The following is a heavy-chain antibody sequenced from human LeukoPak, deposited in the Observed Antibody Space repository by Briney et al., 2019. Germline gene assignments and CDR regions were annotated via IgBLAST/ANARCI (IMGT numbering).Heavy chain of an antibody. D-gene: IGHD6-13*01. CDR2: ISSSSSYI. Sequence: GGSLRLSCAAYGFTFSSYSMNSVRQAPGKGLEWVSSISSSSSYIYYAHSVKGRVTISRDNAKNSLYLKMNSLRAEDTAVYYCARSFLSIAAAATDYWGRGTLVSVSS. CDR3: ARSFLSIAAAATDY. J-gene: IGHJ4*02. CDR1: GFTFSSYS. V-gene: IGHV3-21*01.